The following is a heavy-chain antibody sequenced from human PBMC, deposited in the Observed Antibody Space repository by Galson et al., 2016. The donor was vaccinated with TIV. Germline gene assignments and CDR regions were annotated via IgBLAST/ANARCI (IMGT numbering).Heavy chain of an antibody. J-gene: IGHJ4*02. CDR3: AREGRDGYNPYLDF. CDR2: ISSSFTPI. CDR1: GFTFSIYT. V-gene: IGHV3-48*01. D-gene: IGHD5-24*01. Sequence: SLRLSCAASGFTFSIYTMNWVRQAPGKGLEWISYISSSFTPIYYADSVRGRFTISRDNAKNSLYLHMNSLRAEDTAVYYCAREGRDGYNPYLDFWGQGTLVTVSS.